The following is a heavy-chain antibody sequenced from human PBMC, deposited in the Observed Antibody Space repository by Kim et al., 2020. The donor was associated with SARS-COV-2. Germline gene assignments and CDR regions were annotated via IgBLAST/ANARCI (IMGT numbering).Heavy chain of an antibody. Sequence: GGSLRLSCTASGFTFSSYGMHWVRQAPGKGLEWVAVISYDGSNKYYADSVKGRFTISRDNSKNTLYLQMNSLRAEDTAVYYCAKAVAGYYYFDYWGQGTL. J-gene: IGHJ4*02. CDR2: ISYDGSNK. CDR1: GFTFSSYG. CDR3: AKAVAGYYYFDY. D-gene: IGHD6-19*01. V-gene: IGHV3-30*18.